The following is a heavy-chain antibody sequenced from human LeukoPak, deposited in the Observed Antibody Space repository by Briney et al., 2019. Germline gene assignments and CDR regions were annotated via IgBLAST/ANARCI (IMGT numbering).Heavy chain of an antibody. CDR3: ARWGSGNDY. J-gene: IGHJ4*02. CDR1: GGSFSGYY. CDR2: INHSGST. Sequence: ASETLSLTCAVYGGSFSGYYWSWIRQPPGKGLEWIGEINHSGSTNYNPSLKSRVTISVDTSKNQFSLKLSSVTAADTAVYYCARWGSGNDYWGQGTLVTVPS. D-gene: IGHD2-15*01. V-gene: IGHV4-34*01.